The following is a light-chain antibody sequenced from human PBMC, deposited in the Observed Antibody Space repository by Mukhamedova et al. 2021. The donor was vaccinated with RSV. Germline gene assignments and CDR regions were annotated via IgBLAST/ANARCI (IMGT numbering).Light chain of an antibody. V-gene: IGLV1-40*01. CDR2: DDN. Sequence: QLPGTAPKVLIYDDNLRASGVSGRFSASRSGTSASLAITGLQAEDEADYYCQSYDTRNHLIFGGGTKFTVL. CDR3: QSYDTRNHLI. J-gene: IGLJ2*01.